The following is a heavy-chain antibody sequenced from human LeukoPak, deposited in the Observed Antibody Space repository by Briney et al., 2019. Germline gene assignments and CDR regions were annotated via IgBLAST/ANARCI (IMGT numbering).Heavy chain of an antibody. CDR3: ARHRQKQIVVVTAGLAAFDI. J-gene: IGHJ3*02. CDR1: GFTFSSYG. Sequence: GGSLRLSCAASGFTFSSYGMHWVRQAPGKGLEWVAVISYDGSNKYYADSVKGRFTISRDNAKDSVYLQLNSLRAEDTAVCYCARHRQKQIVVVTAGLAAFDIWGQGTMVTVS. CDR2: ISYDGSNK. V-gene: IGHV3-30*03. D-gene: IGHD2-21*02.